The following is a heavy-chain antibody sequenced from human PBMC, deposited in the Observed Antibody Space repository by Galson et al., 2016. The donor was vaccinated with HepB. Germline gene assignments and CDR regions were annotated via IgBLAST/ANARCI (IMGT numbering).Heavy chain of an antibody. CDR3: ARSLTGSYDFWGAMYNYYAMDV. CDR1: GYTFDSYW. V-gene: IGHV5-51*01. D-gene: IGHD3-3*01. Sequence: QSGAEVKKPGESLKISCRGSGYTFDSYWIGWVRQMSGRGLEWMGIIYPGDFDIRYSPSFQGQVTISVDKSISTAYLQWSSLTASDTAIYYCARSLTGSYDFWGAMYNYYAMDVWGQGTTVIVS. CDR2: IYPGDFDI. J-gene: IGHJ6*02.